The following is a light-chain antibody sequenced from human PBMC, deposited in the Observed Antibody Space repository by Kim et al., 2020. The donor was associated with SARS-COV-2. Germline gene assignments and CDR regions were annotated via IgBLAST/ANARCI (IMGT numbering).Light chain of an antibody. CDR3: AAWDDSLNGRM. J-gene: IGLJ3*02. V-gene: IGLV1-44*01. CDR2: GND. Sequence: GQRVTISCSGTASNIGNNPVIWYQQLPGTAPKLLIYGNDERPSRVPDRFSGSKSGTSASLAISGLQSDDEADYYCAAWDDSLNGRMFGGGTQLTVL. CDR1: ASNIGNNP.